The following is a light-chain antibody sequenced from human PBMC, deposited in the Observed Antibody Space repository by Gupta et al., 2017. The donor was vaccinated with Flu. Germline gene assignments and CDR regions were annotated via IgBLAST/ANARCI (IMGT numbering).Light chain of an antibody. CDR1: QTINIY. CDR2: DAS. V-gene: IGKV3-11*01. Sequence: ELVLTQSPATLSLSPGDRAVLSCRASQTINIYLAWYQQRPGQPPRLLMFDASKRAAGIPDRVSGSGSGTDFTLTISTLEPEDFAVYYCQQRSGLPMYTFDQGTKLE. CDR3: QQRSGLPMYT. J-gene: IGKJ2*01.